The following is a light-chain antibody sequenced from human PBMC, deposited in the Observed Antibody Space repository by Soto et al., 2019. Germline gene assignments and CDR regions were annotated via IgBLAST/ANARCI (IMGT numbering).Light chain of an antibody. CDR1: SSDVGGYNY. CDR3: SSYTSTGTLV. Sequence: QSALTQPASVSGSPGQSITISCTGTSSDVGGYNYVSWYQQHPGKAPKLMIYEVSNRPSGVSNRFSGSKSGNTASLTISGLQAEDGGDYYCSSYTSTGTLVFGGGTKLT. J-gene: IGLJ2*01. CDR2: EVS. V-gene: IGLV2-14*01.